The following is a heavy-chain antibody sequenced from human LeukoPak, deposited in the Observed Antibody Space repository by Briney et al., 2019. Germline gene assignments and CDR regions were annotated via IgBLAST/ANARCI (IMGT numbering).Heavy chain of an antibody. CDR2: IWYDGSNK. Sequence: PGGSLRLSCAASGFTFSSYGMHWVRQAPGKRLEWVAVIWYDGSNKYYADSVKGRFTISRDNSKNTLYLQMNSLRAEDTAVYYCARDNPSGGDYRYYFDYWGQGTLVTVSS. CDR1: GFTFSSYG. D-gene: IGHD4-11*01. CDR3: ARDNPSGGDYRYYFDY. V-gene: IGHV3-33*01. J-gene: IGHJ4*02.